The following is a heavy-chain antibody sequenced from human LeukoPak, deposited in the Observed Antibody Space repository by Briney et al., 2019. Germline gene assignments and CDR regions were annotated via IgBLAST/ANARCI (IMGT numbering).Heavy chain of an antibody. J-gene: IGHJ6*02. CDR3: THTAMATHVRYYYGMDV. Sequence: GGSLRLSCTASGFTFGDYAMSWFRQAPGKGLEWVGFIRSKAYGGTTEYAASVKGRFTISRDDSKSIAYLQMNSLKTEDTAVYYCTHTAMATHVRYYYGMDVWGQGTTVTVTS. CDR1: GFTFGDYA. D-gene: IGHD5-18*01. V-gene: IGHV3-49*03. CDR2: IRSKAYGGTT.